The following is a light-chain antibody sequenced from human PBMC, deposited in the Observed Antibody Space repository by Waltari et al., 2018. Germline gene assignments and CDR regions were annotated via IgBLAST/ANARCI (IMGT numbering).Light chain of an antibody. CDR3: CSYAGSGTYV. CDR1: TSDVGSYNL. Sequence: QSALTQPASVSGTPGQSITISCTGTTSDVGSYNLVSWYQHHPGNAPKLMICEVIKRPSGVSNRCSGSKSGNTASLTISGLQAEDEADYYCCSYAGSGTYVFGTGTKVTVL. J-gene: IGLJ1*01. CDR2: EVI. V-gene: IGLV2-23*02.